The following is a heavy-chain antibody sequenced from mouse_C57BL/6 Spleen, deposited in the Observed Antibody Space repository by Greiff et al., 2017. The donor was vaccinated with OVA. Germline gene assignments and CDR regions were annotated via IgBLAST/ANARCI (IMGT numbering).Heavy chain of an antibody. CDR2: IDPSDSYT. D-gene: IGHD1-1*01. CDR1: GYTFTSYW. Sequence: QVQLQQPGAELVKPGASVKLSCKASGYTFTSYWMQWVKQRPGQGLEWIGEIDPSDSYTNYNQKFKGKATLTVDTSSSTAYMQLSSLTSEDSAVYYCARSREIYYYGSSHRFYAMDYWGQGTSVTVSS. V-gene: IGHV1-50*01. CDR3: ARSREIYYYGSSHRFYAMDY. J-gene: IGHJ4*01.